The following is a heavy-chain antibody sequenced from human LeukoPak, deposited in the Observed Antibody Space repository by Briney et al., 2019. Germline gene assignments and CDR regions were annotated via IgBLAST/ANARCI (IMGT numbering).Heavy chain of an antibody. CDR3: ARSDGYGLVGI. CDR1: GASISSGSNY. CDR2: IYSSGST. D-gene: IGHD3-10*01. V-gene: IGHV4-39*07. J-gene: IGHJ3*02. Sequence: SETLSLTCTVSGASISSGSNYWGWIRQPPGKTLEWIGSIYSSGSTYYNPSLKSRVIIIIDTPNNHFSLTLSSVTAADTAVYYCARSDGYGLVGIWGQGTMVTVSS.